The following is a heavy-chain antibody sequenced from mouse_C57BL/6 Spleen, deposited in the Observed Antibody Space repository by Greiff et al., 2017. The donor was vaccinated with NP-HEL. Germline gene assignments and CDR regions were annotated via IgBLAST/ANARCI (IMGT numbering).Heavy chain of an antibody. CDR1: GYTFTSYW. CDR3: ARSAVASEYFDY. CDR2: IHPNSGST. V-gene: IGHV1-64*01. D-gene: IGHD1-1*01. J-gene: IGHJ2*01. Sequence: VQLQQPGAELVKPGASVKLSCKASGYTFTSYWMHWVKQRPGQGLEWIGMIHPNSGSTNYNEKFKSKATLTVDKSSSTAYMQLSSLTSEDSAVYYCARSAVASEYFDYWGQGTTLTVSS.